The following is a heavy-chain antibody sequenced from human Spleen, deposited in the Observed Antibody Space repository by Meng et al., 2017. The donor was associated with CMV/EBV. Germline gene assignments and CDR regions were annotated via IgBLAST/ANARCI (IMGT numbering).Heavy chain of an antibody. J-gene: IGHJ4*02. Sequence: GGSLRLSCAASGFTFETYAMSWVRQPPGKGLEWVSDINWDAGATDYADSVKGRFTISRDNSKNTLYLQMNSLRAEDSAVYYCARLSGYYDILGDDYWGQGTLVTVSS. CDR1: GFTFETYA. CDR3: ARLSGYYDILGDDY. CDR2: INWDAGAT. V-gene: IGHV3-20*04. D-gene: IGHD3-9*01.